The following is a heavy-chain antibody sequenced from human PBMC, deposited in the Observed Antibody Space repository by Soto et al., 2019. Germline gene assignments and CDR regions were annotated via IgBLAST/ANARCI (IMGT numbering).Heavy chain of an antibody. Sequence: QITLKESGPTVVKPTETLTLTCTFSGFSLNTSGVGVGWVRQSPGKAPEWLALIYWDDDKRYSTSLKSRLTITNDTSKDQVVLTMANVDPADIATYYCAHRVLRTVFGLVTTTAIYFDFWGQGTPVVVSS. CDR1: GFSLNTSGVG. CDR2: IYWDDDK. CDR3: AHRVLRTVFGLVTTTAIYFDF. J-gene: IGHJ4*02. V-gene: IGHV2-5*02. D-gene: IGHD3-3*01.